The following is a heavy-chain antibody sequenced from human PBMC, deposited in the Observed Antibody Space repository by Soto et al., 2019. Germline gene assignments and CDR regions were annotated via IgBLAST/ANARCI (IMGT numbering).Heavy chain of an antibody. CDR3: ARDSDYYDSSGYPTDLSAFDI. D-gene: IGHD3-22*01. V-gene: IGHV1-46*01. J-gene: IGHJ3*02. CDR2: INPSGGST. CDR1: GYTFTSYY. Sequence: ASVKVSCKASGYTFTSYYMHWVRQAPGQGLEWMGIINPSGGSTSYAQKFQGRVTMTRDTSTSTVYMELSSLRSEDTAVYYCARDSDYYDSSGYPTDLSAFDIWGQGTMVTVSS.